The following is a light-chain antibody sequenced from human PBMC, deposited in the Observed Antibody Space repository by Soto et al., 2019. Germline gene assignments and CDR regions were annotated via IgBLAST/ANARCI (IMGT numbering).Light chain of an antibody. Sequence: QPVLTQPPSASGSPGQAVTISCTGTSSDIGGHNFVSWYQQHPGKAPKLLIFEVNKRPSGVPDRFSASKSGITASLTVSGLQPEDEAAYFCSSYTGTDNSVIFGGGTKVTVL. CDR3: SSYTGTDNSVI. CDR1: SSDIGGHNF. J-gene: IGLJ2*01. CDR2: EVN. V-gene: IGLV2-8*01.